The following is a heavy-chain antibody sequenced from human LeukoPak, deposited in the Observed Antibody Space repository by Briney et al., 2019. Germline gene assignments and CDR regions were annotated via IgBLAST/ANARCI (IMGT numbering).Heavy chain of an antibody. CDR3: AMGLDY. CDR2: ISYDGSNK. CDR1: GFTFSSYG. V-gene: IGHV3-30*03. Sequence: GRSLRLSCAASGFTFSSYGMHWVRQAPGKGLEWVAVISYDGSNKYYADSVKGRFTISRDNSKNTLYLQMNSLRAEDTAVYYCAMGLDYWGQGTLVTVSS. J-gene: IGHJ4*02.